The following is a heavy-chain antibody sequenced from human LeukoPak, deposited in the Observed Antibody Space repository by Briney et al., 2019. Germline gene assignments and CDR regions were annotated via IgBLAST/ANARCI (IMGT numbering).Heavy chain of an antibody. J-gene: IGHJ6*02. D-gene: IGHD2-2*01. CDR2: INHSGTT. CDR1: GGSFSGYY. V-gene: IGHV4-34*01. Sequence: SETLSLTCAVYGGSFSGYYWSWIRQPPGKGLEWIGEINHSGTTNYNPSLTSRVTISVDTSKNQFSLKLSSVTAADTAVYYCARLRIVVVPAANYYYYYGMDVWGQGTTVTVSS. CDR3: ARLRIVVVPAANYYYYYGMDV.